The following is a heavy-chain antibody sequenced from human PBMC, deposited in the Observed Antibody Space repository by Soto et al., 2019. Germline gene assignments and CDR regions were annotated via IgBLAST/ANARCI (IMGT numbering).Heavy chain of an antibody. CDR3: ARHFSGYDYYFDY. CDR1: GGSISSSSYY. V-gene: IGHV4-39*01. J-gene: IGHJ4*02. Sequence: QLQLQESGPGLVKPSETLSLTCTVSGGSISSSSYYWGWIRQPPGKGLEWIGSIYYSGSTYYNPSLKSRVTISVDTSKDQFSLKLSSVTAADTAVYYCARHFSGYDYYFDYWGQGTLVTVSS. CDR2: IYYSGST. D-gene: IGHD5-12*01.